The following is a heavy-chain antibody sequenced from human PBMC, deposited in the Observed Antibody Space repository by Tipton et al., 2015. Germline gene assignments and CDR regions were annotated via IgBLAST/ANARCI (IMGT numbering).Heavy chain of an antibody. D-gene: IGHD6-6*01. CDR2: IYYSGST. Sequence: TLSLTCTVSRGSISSSSYYWGWIRQPPGKGLEWIGSIYYSGSTNYNPSLKSRVTISVDTSKNQFSLKLSSVTAADTAVYYCARGVTTIVPHWFDPWGQGTLVTVSS. V-gene: IGHV4-39*07. J-gene: IGHJ5*02. CDR3: ARGVTTIVPHWFDP. CDR1: RGSISSSSYY.